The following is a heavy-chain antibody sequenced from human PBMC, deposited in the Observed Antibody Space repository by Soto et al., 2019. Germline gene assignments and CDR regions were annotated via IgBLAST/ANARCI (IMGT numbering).Heavy chain of an antibody. CDR2: IYYSGST. CDR3: ARGRGGYDFWSGYLRWFDP. D-gene: IGHD3-3*01. CDR1: GGSISSGDYY. V-gene: IGHV4-30-4*01. Sequence: PSETLSLTCTVSGGSISSGDYYWSWIRQPPGKGLEWIGYIYYSGSTYYNPSLKSRVTISVDTSKNQFYLKLSSVTAADTAVFFCARGRGGYDFWSGYLRWFDPWGQGTLVTVSS. J-gene: IGHJ5*02.